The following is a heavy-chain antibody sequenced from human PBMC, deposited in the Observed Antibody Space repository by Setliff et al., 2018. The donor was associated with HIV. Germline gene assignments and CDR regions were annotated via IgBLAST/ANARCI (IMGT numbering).Heavy chain of an antibody. J-gene: IGHJ4*02. V-gene: IGHV5-51*01. CDR1: GYTFTNYW. CDR3: VRRDYGGGNFDY. Sequence: GESLKISCKGSGYTFTNYWIGWVRQMPGKGLECMGIIYPGDSDIRYSPSFQGQVTISVDKSIRAAYLKWSSLKASDTAMYYCVRRDYGGGNFDYWGQGTLVTVSS. D-gene: IGHD2-15*01. CDR2: IYPGDSDI.